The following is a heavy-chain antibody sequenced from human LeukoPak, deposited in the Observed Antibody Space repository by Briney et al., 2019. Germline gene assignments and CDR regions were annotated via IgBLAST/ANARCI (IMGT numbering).Heavy chain of an antibody. J-gene: IGHJ5*02. CDR3: ARHGRISAAGTWWFDP. CDR2: IYRGDSDT. D-gene: IGHD6-13*01. V-gene: IGHV5-51*01. CDR1: GHSFTSYW. Sequence: GESLKIYCKGSGHSFTSYWIGWVRHMPGEGLEWRGIIYRGDSDTRYSPSFQGQVTISADKSISTAYLQWSSLKASDTAVYYCARHGRISAAGTWWFDPWGQGTPVTVSS.